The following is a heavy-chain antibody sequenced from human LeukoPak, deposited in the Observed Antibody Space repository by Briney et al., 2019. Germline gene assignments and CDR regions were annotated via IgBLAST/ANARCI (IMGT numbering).Heavy chain of an antibody. J-gene: IGHJ4*03. CDR1: GGSISSNKW. D-gene: IGHD1-26*01. V-gene: IGHV4-4*02. Sequence: PSETLSLTCAVSGGSISSNKWWSWVRPPPGKGLEWIGEIFHTGSTNYNPSLKSRVTISVDKSKNQFSLKVNSMTAADTAVYYCASLSGSYDDYWGQGTLVTVSS. CDR2: IFHTGST. CDR3: ASLSGSYDDY.